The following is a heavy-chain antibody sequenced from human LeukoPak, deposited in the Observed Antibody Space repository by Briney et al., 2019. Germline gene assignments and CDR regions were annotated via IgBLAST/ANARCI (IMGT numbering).Heavy chain of an antibody. Sequence: PSETLSLTCTVSGGSISSSSYYWGWIRQPPGKGLEWIGSIYYSGRTYHNPTLKSRVTISVDTSKNHFSLKLSSVTAADTAVYYCATPTRVIDSFNIWGQGTMVTVSS. D-gene: IGHD3-16*02. CDR2: IYYSGRT. CDR1: GGSISSSSYY. CDR3: ATPTRVIDSFNI. V-gene: IGHV4-39*07. J-gene: IGHJ3*02.